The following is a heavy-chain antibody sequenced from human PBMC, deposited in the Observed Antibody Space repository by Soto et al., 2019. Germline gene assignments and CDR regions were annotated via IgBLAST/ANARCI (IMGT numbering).Heavy chain of an antibody. J-gene: IGHJ5*02. CDR2: IYYSGST. Sequence: RCLTCTVSGRAIISGEYYWSWIRQPPGKGLEWIGYIYYSGSTYYNPSLKSRVTISVDTSKNQFSLKLSSVTAADTAVYYCVRDYSSRSENWFDPSG. V-gene: IGHV4-30-4*01. CDR3: VRDYSSRSENWFDP. D-gene: IGHD6-13*01. CDR1: GRAIISGEYY.